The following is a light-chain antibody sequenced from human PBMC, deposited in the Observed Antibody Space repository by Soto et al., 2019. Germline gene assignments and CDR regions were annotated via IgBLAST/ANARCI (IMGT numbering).Light chain of an antibody. CDR1: QSIITY. Sequence: DIQMTQSPSSLSSSVGGRVTITCRASQSIITYLNWYQHKVGEAPNLLSYGASNLHSGVPSRFSGSGSGTDFPLTISRRQPEDFATYFCQQWYSTPTFGQGTKVEHK. CDR2: GAS. V-gene: IGKV1-39*01. CDR3: QQWYSTPT. J-gene: IGKJ1*01.